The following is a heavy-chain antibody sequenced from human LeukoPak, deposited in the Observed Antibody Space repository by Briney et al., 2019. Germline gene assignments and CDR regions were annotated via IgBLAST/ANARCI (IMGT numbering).Heavy chain of an antibody. CDR1: GYTFTSYY. J-gene: IGHJ4*02. CDR3: ARELLRSYIDY. D-gene: IGHD2-15*01. V-gene: IGHV1-69*05. CDR2: IIPIFGTA. Sequence: SVKVSCKASGYTFTSYYMHWVRQAPGQGLEWMGRIIPIFGTANYAQKFQGRVTITTDESTSTAYMELSSLRSEDTAVYYCARELLRSYIDYWGQGTLVTVSS.